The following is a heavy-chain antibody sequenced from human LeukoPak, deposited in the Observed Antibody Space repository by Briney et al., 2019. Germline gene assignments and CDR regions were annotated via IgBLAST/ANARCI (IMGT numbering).Heavy chain of an antibody. CDR3: ARTLSSGWYSWLDY. D-gene: IGHD6-19*01. Sequence: ASVKVSCKAFGYTFTSNYMHWVRQAPGQGLEWMGWINPNSGGTNYAQKFQGRVTMTRDTSISTAYMELSRLRSDDTAVYYCARTLSSGWYSWLDYWGQGTLVTVSS. CDR1: GYTFTSNY. J-gene: IGHJ4*02. CDR2: INPNSGGT. V-gene: IGHV1-2*02.